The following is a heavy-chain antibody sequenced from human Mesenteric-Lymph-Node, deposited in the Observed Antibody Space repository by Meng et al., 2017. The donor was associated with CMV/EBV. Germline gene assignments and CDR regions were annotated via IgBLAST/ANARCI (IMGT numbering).Heavy chain of an antibody. D-gene: IGHD3-10*01. V-gene: IGHV1-18*01. CDR2: ISAFNGNT. CDR3: ARGGVPGESLRGPPYF. J-gene: IGHJ4*02. Sequence: YTFTSYGITWVRQAPGQGLEWMGWISAFNGNTNSAQQFQGRVTMTTDTSTSTGYMELRSLRSDDTAVYYCARGGVPGESLRGPPYFWGQGILVTVSS. CDR1: YTFTSYG.